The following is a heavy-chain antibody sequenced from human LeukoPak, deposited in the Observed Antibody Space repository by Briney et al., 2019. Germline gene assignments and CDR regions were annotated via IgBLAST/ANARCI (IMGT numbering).Heavy chain of an antibody. D-gene: IGHD6-6*01. Sequence: GGSLRLSCAASGFTFSSYSMNWVRQAPGKGLEWVSSISSSSSYIYYADSVKGRFTISRVNSKNTLYLQMNSLRAEDTAVYYCAKILWGIAARRHFDYWGQGTLVTVSS. V-gene: IGHV3-21*04. CDR2: ISSSSSYI. CDR1: GFTFSSYS. J-gene: IGHJ4*02. CDR3: AKILWGIAARRHFDY.